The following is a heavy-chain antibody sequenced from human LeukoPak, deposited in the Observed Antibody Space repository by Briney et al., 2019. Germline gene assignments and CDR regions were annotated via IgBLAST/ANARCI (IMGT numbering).Heavy chain of an antibody. CDR2: IYYSGST. V-gene: IGHV4-39*07. CDR1: GGSISSSSYY. CDR3: ARDGQVIAAAGTYYYYYMDV. Sequence: PSETLSLTCTVSGGSISSSSYYWGWIRQPPGKGLEWIGSIYYSGSTYYNPSLKSRVTISVDTSKNQFSLKLSSVTAADTAVYYCARDGQVIAAAGTYYYYYMDVWGKGTTVTVSS. J-gene: IGHJ6*03. D-gene: IGHD6-13*01.